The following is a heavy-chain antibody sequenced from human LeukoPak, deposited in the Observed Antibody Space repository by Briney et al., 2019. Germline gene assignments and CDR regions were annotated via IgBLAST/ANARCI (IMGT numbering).Heavy chain of an antibody. CDR3: ARGSGIWYYYDSRAPKYDP. Sequence: SETLSLTCTVSGGSISSSSYYWGWIRQPPGKGLEWIGSIYYSGSTYYNPSLKSRVTISVDTSKNQFSLKLSSVTAADTAVYYCARGSGIWYYYDSRAPKYDPWGQGTLVTVSS. D-gene: IGHD3-22*01. CDR2: IYYSGST. CDR1: GGSISSSSYY. V-gene: IGHV4-39*07. J-gene: IGHJ5*02.